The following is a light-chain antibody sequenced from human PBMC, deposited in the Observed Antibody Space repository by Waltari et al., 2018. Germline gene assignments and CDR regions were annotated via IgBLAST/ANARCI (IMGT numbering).Light chain of an antibody. J-gene: IGKJ1*01. CDR2: DAS. CDR1: QSISKY. V-gene: IGKV3-20*01. Sequence: EIMLTQSPGTLSLSPGERATLSCRASQSISKYLAWYQQKPGQAPSLLIYDASSRATGIPYRFSGSGSETDFSLTISRLEPEDFAVYYCQKYGSLPATFGQGTKVEIK. CDR3: QKYGSLPAT.